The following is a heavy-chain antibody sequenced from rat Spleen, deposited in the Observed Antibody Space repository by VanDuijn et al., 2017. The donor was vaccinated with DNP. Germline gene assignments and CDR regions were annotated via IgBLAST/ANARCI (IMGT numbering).Heavy chain of an antibody. CDR3: AKHWYGGFDY. Sequence: EVQLVESGGGLVQPGGSLKISCTASGFTFSDYNMAWVRQAPNKGLEWVATIIYAGNKAFYRDSVKGRLTISRDNAKNILYLQMDSLRSEDTATYYCAKHWYGGFDYWGQGVMVTI. D-gene: IGHD1-11*01. J-gene: IGHJ2*01. V-gene: IGHV5S10*01. CDR1: GFTFSDYN. CDR2: IIYAGNKA.